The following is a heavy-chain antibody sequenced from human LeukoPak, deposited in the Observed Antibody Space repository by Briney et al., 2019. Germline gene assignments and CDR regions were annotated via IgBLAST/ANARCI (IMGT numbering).Heavy chain of an antibody. D-gene: IGHD3-22*01. Sequence: GGSPRLSCAASGFTFSSYWMSWVRQAPGKGLEWVANIKQDGSEKYYVDSVKGRFTISRDNAKNSLYLQMNSLRAEDTAVYYCARDFYYDSSGYYYGYWGQGTLVTVSS. J-gene: IGHJ4*02. V-gene: IGHV3-7*01. CDR2: IKQDGSEK. CDR3: ARDFYYDSSGYYYGY. CDR1: GFTFSSYW.